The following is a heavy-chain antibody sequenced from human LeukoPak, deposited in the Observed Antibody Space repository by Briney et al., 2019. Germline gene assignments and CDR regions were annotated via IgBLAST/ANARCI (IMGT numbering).Heavy chain of an antibody. V-gene: IGHV3-9*01. CDR2: ISWNIDLI. CDR1: GFTFDEYT. CDR3: ARGGRRGSGGIYKGDY. J-gene: IGHJ4*02. Sequence: GGSLRLSCVASGFTFDEYTMIWVRQAPGKGREWVSGISWNIDLIGYADSMKGRFTISRDNAKNSLYLQMNSLRPEDTALYYCARGGRRGSGGIYKGDYWGQGTLVTVSS. D-gene: IGHD3-10*01.